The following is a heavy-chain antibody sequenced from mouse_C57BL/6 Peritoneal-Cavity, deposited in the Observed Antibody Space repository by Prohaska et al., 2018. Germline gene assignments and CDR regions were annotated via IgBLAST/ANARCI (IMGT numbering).Heavy chain of an antibody. CDR2: INPSSGYT. CDR3: ARSDITTVVADY. CDR1: GYTFTIYT. D-gene: IGHD1-1*01. J-gene: IGHJ2*01. V-gene: IGHV1-4*01. Sequence: MSCKASGYTFTIYTMHWVTHRPRRCLEWIGYINPSSGYTKYNQKFKDKATLTADKSFSTAYMQLSSLTSEDSAVYYCARSDITTVVADYWGQGTTLTVSS.